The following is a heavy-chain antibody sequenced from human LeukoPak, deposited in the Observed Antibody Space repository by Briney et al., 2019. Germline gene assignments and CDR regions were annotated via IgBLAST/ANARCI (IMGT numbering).Heavy chain of an antibody. CDR2: IYSGGST. Sequence: GGSLRLSCIVSGFTLSSYEMSWIRQAPGKGLEWVSVIYSGGSTYYADSVKGRFTISRGNSKNTLYLQMNSLRAEDTAVYYCARDTYYFDYWGQGTLVTVSS. CDR3: ARDTYYFDY. D-gene: IGHD3-16*01. J-gene: IGHJ4*02. CDR1: GFTLSSYE. V-gene: IGHV3-66*01.